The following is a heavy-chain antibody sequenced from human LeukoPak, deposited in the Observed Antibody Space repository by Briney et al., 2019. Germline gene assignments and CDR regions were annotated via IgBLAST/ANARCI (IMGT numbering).Heavy chain of an antibody. V-gene: IGHV4-39*01. Sequence: PSETLSLTCTVSGGSISSSSYYWGWIRQPPGKGLEWIGSIYYSGSTYYNPSLKSRVTISVDTSKNQFSMKLSSVTAADTAVYYCARLGIWFGELFYFDYWGQGTLVTVSS. CDR2: IYYSGST. CDR1: GGSISSSSYY. J-gene: IGHJ4*02. CDR3: ARLGIWFGELFYFDY. D-gene: IGHD3-10*01.